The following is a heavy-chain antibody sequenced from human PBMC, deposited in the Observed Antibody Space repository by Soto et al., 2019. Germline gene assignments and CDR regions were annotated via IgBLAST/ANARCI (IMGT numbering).Heavy chain of an antibody. Sequence: EVQLVQSGAEVKKPGESLKISCKGSGYSFTSYWIGWVRQMPGKGLEWMGIIYPGDSDTRYSPSFQGQVTISADKSISTAYLQWSSLKASDTAMYYCAAPIAAALNYWYFDLWGRGTLVTVSS. D-gene: IGHD6-13*01. CDR1: GYSFTSYW. J-gene: IGHJ2*01. CDR3: AAPIAAALNYWYFDL. V-gene: IGHV5-51*01. CDR2: IYPGDSDT.